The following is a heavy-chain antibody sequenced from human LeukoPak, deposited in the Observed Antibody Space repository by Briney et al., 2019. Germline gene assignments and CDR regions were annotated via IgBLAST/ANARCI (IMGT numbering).Heavy chain of an antibody. D-gene: IGHD3-22*01. J-gene: IGHJ4*02. CDR2: ISGSGGST. Sequence: PGGSLRLSCAASGFTFSTYVMSWVRQAPGKGLEWVSAISGSGGSTYYADSVKGRFIISRDNAKNSLYLQMNSLRAEDTAVYYCARGWGYYDYWGQGALVTVSS. V-gene: IGHV3-23*01. CDR1: GFTFSTYV. CDR3: ARGWGYYDY.